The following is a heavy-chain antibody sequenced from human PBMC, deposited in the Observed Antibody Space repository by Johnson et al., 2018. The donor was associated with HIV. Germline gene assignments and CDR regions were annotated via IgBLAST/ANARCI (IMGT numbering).Heavy chain of an antibody. J-gene: IGHJ3*01. V-gene: IGHV3-7*03. Sequence: VQLVESGGGLVQPGGSLRLSCAASGFTFSTHWMSWVRQVPGKRPEWLANINPDGSQKYSVDSVTGRFTISRDNADNSLSLQMNSLTVDDTAIYYCGRGMAAANWGQGTMVTVSS. CDR1: GFTFSTHW. D-gene: IGHD6-13*01. CDR2: INPDGSQK. CDR3: GRGMAAAN.